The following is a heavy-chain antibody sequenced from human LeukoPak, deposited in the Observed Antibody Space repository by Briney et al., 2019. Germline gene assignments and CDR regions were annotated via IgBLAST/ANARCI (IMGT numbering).Heavy chain of an antibody. V-gene: IGHV1-46*01. Sequence: APVKISCQACGYTFTSYYMHWVRQTPGQRLEWMGRINPSSGSTSYAQKFQGRVTMTRDTSTSTVYMELSSLRSDDTAVYYCARGTHGGNRDAFDSWGQGTIVTVSS. D-gene: IGHD1-14*01. CDR2: INPSSGST. CDR3: ARGTHGGNRDAFDS. CDR1: GYTFTSYY. J-gene: IGHJ3*02.